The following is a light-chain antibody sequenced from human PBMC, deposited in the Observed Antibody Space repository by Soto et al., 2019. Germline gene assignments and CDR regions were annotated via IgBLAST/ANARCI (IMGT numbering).Light chain of an antibody. J-gene: IGLJ1*01. Sequence: QPVLTQSPSASASLGASVKLTCTLSSGHSSYAIAWHQQQPEKGPRYLMKLNSDGSHSKGDGIPDRFSGSSSGAERYLTISSLPSEDEADYYCQTWGTGIRGVFGTGTKLTVL. CDR1: SGHSSYA. V-gene: IGLV4-69*01. CDR3: QTWGTGIRGV. CDR2: LNSDGSH.